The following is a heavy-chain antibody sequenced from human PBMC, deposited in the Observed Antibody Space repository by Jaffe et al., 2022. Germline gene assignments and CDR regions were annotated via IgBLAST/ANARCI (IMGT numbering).Heavy chain of an antibody. CDR1: GFTFSSYA. D-gene: IGHD4-17*01. J-gene: IGHJ6*03. Sequence: EVQLLESGGGLVQPGGSLRLSCAASGFTFSSYAMSWVRQAPGKGLEWVSAISGSGGSTYYADSVKGRFTISRDNSKNTLYLQMNSLRAEDTAVYYCAKDLTTVKYYYYYYMDVWGKGTTVTVSS. CDR3: AKDLTTVKYYYYYYMDV. CDR2: ISGSGGST. V-gene: IGHV3-23*01.